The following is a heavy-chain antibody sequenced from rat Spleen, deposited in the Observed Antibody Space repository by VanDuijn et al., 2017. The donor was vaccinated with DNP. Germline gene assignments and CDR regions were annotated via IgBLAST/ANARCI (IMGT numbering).Heavy chain of an antibody. CDR1: GFSLTDYS. V-gene: IGHV2-19*01. CDR3: SHSGQSYYYGSPFAY. CDR2: IRSGGST. D-gene: IGHD1-2*01. Sequence: QVQLKESGPGLVQPSQTLSLTCTVSGFSLTDYSIHWVRQPPGKGLEWMGRIRSGGSTDYNSALKSRLSISRDTSKSQFFLKMHSLQTEDTAIYFCSHSGQSYYYGSPFAYWGQGTLVTVSS. J-gene: IGHJ3*01.